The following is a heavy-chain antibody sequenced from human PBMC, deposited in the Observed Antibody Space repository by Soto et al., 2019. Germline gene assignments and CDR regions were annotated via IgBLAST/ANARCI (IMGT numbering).Heavy chain of an antibody. Sequence: QVQLVQSGAEVKKPGASVKVSCKASGYTFTSYGISWVRQAPGQGLEWMGWISAYNGNTNYAQKLQGRVTMTTDTSXSXVYMELRSRRSDDTAVYYCARDKRSVTTRRHWYFDLWGRGTLVTVSS. CDR2: ISAYNGNT. CDR1: GYTFTSYG. D-gene: IGHD4-17*01. V-gene: IGHV1-18*01. CDR3: ARDKRSVTTRRHWYFDL. J-gene: IGHJ2*01.